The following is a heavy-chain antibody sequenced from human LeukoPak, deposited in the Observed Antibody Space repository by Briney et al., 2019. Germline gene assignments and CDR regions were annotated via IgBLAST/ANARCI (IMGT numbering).Heavy chain of an antibody. CDR3: ARAVYGDGEGY. J-gene: IGHJ4*02. CDR1: GFTFSDYY. CDR2: ISSSSSYI. D-gene: IGHD4-17*01. Sequence: GGSLRLSCAASGFTFSDYYMNWVRQAPGKGLEWVSSISSSSSYIYYADSVKGRFTISRDNAKNSLYLQMNSLRAEDTAVYYCARAVYGDGEGYWGQGTLVTVSS. V-gene: IGHV3-21*01.